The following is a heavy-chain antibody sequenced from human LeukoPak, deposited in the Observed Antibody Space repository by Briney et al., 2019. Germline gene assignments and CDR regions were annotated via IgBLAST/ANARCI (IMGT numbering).Heavy chain of an antibody. J-gene: IGHJ4*02. Sequence: ASVKVSCKSTGYSLTELSIHWVRQAPGKGPEWMGGFDPEDGGTIYAQRFKGRVTMTEDTSTDTAYMELSSLTSEDTAVYFCATDPLVRGLIPYSFANWGQGTLITVSS. CDR3: ATDPLVRGLIPYSFAN. CDR2: FDPEDGGT. V-gene: IGHV1-24*01. D-gene: IGHD3-10*01. CDR1: GYSLTELS.